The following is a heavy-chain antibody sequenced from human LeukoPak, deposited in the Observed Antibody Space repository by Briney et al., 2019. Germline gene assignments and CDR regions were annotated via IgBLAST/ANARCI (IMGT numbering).Heavy chain of an antibody. J-gene: IGHJ3*01. Sequence: PGGSLRLSCAASGFTFNTYSMNWVRQAPGKGLEWVSYISDSSNKIYYADSVRGRFIISRDNAKNLLHLQMNSLRVDDTAMFYCARGPYGDYVDAFDFWGQGTMVAVSS. CDR1: GFTFNTYS. V-gene: IGHV3-48*01. D-gene: IGHD4-17*01. CDR3: ARGPYGDYVDAFDF. CDR2: ISDSSNKI.